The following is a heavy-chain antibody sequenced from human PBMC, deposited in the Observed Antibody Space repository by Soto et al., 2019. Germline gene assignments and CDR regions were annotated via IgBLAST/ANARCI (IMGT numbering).Heavy chain of an antibody. CDR3: ARDLRGYYDSSGPLDY. J-gene: IGHJ4*02. Sequence: ASVKVSCKASGYTFTSYGISWVRQAPGQGLEWMGWISAYNGNTNYAQKLQGRVTMTTDTSTSTAYMELRSLISDDTAVYYCARDLRGYYDSSGPLDYWGQGTLVTVSS. CDR2: ISAYNGNT. CDR1: GYTFTSYG. V-gene: IGHV1-18*04. D-gene: IGHD3-22*01.